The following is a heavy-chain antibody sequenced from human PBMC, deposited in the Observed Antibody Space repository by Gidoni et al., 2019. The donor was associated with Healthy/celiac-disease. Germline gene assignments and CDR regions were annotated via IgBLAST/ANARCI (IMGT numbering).Heavy chain of an antibody. J-gene: IGHJ1*01. Sequence: EVQLVESGGGLVQPGRSLRLSCAASGFTFDDYAMHWVRQARGKGLEWVSVISWNSGSMGYADSVKGRFTISRDNAKNSLYLQMNSLRVEETAFYYCAKDRSPGTTVTTISLYFQHWGQGTLVTVSS. V-gene: IGHV3-9*01. CDR3: AKDRSPGTTVTTISLYFQH. CDR1: GFTFDDYA. CDR2: ISWNSGSM. D-gene: IGHD4-17*01.